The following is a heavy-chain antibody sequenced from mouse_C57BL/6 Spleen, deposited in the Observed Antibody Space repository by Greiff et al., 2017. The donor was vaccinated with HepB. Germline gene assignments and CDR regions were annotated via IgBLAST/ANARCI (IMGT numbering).Heavy chain of an antibody. J-gene: IGHJ2*01. CDR2: IYPRSGNT. CDR1: GYTFTSYG. CDR3: ARSVYYYGSSYYFDY. V-gene: IGHV1-81*01. Sequence: VQLQESGAELARPGASVKLSCKASGYTFTSYGISWVKQRTGQGLEWIGEIYPRSGNTYYNEKFKGKATLTADKSSSTAYMELRSLTSEDSAVYFCARSVYYYGSSYYFDYWGQGTTLTVSS. D-gene: IGHD1-1*01.